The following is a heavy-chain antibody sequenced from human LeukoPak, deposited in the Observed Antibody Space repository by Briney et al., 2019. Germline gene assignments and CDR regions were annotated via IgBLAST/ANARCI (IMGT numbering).Heavy chain of an antibody. CDR1: GYTFTGYY. D-gene: IGHD3-10*01. Sequence: ASVKVSCKASGYTFTGYYIHWVRQAPGQGLEWMGWINPHSGGTNYAQKFQGRATMTRDTSITTAYMELSRLRSDDTAVYYCARGYGSGSYYKQYYFDYWGQGALVTVSS. V-gene: IGHV1-2*02. J-gene: IGHJ4*02. CDR3: ARGYGSGSYYKQYYFDY. CDR2: INPHSGGT.